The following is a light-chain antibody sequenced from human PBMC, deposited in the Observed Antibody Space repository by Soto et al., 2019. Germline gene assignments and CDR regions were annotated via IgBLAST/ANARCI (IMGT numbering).Light chain of an antibody. Sequence: DIHMTQSPSSLSASVGDRVTITCRASQSINTYLNWYQQKAGKAPKLLIYAASTLESGVPSRFSGGGSGTDFTLTISSLQPEDFATYYCQQSYTIPQVTFGGGTKVEIK. CDR2: AAS. V-gene: IGKV1-39*01. CDR3: QQSYTIPQVT. CDR1: QSINTY. J-gene: IGKJ4*01.